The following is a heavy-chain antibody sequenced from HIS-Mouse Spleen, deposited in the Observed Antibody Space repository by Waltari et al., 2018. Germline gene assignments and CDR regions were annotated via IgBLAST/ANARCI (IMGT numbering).Heavy chain of an antibody. CDR1: GDTFTGYC. Sequence: VQLVQSGAEVEKPGASVKASCQASGDTFTGYCMHRVRQAPGQGLDWMRWINPTSGGTNYAQKFQGRVTMTRDTSISTAYMELSRLRSDDTAVYYCARDREVTLDYWGQGTLVTVSS. CDR2: INPTSGGT. D-gene: IGHD2-21*02. CDR3: ARDREVTLDY. J-gene: IGHJ4*02. V-gene: IGHV1-2*02.